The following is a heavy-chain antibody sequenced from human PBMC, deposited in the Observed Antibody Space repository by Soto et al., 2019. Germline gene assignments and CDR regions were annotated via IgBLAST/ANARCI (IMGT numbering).Heavy chain of an antibody. Sequence: EVQLVETGGGLIQPGGSLTLSCAASEFTVANHFMNWVRQAPGKGLEWVSVIYSGGSTFYADSVKGRFTISRDNSKNTLFLHMNSLRAEDTAVYYCVGKWFDFWGQGTLVTVSS. CDR3: VGKWFDF. V-gene: IGHV3-53*02. CDR1: EFTVANHF. J-gene: IGHJ5*01. CDR2: IYSGGST.